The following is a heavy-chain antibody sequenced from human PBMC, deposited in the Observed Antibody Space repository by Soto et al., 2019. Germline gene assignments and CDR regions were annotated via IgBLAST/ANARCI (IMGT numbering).Heavy chain of an antibody. Sequence: QITLNESGPTVVRPTETLTLTCRFSGFSLTTSGVGVCWIRPSPGKAPEWLALIYWDDEKRYSASLKSRLTITKDTSKKQVVLTVSDLDPTDTATYYCAHRVLRTVFGFVTTTAIDFDFCGQGTPVAVSS. V-gene: IGHV2-5*02. CDR3: AHRVLRTVFGFVTTTAIDFDF. CDR1: GFSLTTSGVG. CDR2: IYWDDEK. D-gene: IGHD3-3*01. J-gene: IGHJ4*02.